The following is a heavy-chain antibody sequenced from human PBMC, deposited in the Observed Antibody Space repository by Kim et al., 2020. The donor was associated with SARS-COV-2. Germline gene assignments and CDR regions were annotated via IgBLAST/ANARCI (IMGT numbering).Heavy chain of an antibody. V-gene: IGHV3-23*03. Sequence: GGSLRLSCVASGFTLSSYAMSWVRQAPGKGLEWVSIINSGGGTTYYADSVKGRFTISRDDSKNTMYLQMNSLRVEDTAIYYCANVRGVMGYWGQGTLVSVSS. J-gene: IGHJ4*02. CDR1: GFTLSSYA. CDR2: INSGGGTT. D-gene: IGHD3-10*01. CDR3: ANVRGVMGY.